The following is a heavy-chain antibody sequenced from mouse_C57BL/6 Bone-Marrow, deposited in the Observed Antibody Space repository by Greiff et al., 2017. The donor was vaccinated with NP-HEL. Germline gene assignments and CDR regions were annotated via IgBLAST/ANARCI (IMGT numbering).Heavy chain of an antibody. Sequence: VQLQQSGPGLVQPSQSLSMTCTVSGFSLTTSGIHWVRQSPGKGLEWLGVIWRGGNTDYNAAFMSRLSITKDNSKSQVFFKSNSLQADDTAIYYCAKTGDYDGVWYFDVWGTGTTVTVSS. V-gene: IGHV2-5*01. D-gene: IGHD2-4*01. CDR3: AKTGDYDGVWYFDV. CDR1: GFSLTTSG. J-gene: IGHJ1*03. CDR2: IWRGGNT.